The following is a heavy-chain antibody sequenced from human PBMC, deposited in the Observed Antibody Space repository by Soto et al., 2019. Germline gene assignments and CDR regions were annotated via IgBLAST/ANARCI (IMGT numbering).Heavy chain of an antibody. D-gene: IGHD3-9*01. J-gene: IGHJ3*02. CDR3: ASDVLRYFAWLRGGAFDI. V-gene: IGHV1-8*01. CDR2: MNPNSGNT. CDR1: GYTFTSYD. Sequence: QVQLVQSGAEVKKPGASVKVSCKASGYTFTSYDINWVRQATGQGLEWMGWMNPNSGNTGYAQKFQGRVTMTRNTSISTAYMELSSLRSEDTAVYYCASDVLRYFAWLRGGAFDIWGQGTMVTVSS.